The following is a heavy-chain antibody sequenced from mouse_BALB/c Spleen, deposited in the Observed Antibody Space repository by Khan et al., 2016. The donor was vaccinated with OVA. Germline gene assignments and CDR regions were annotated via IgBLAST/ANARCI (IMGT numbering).Heavy chain of an antibody. CDR3: ARSTYRYAVAD. V-gene: IGHV3-8*02. D-gene: IGHD2-14*01. Sequence: EVQLQESGPSLVKPSQTLSLTCSVTGDSITSGYWSWIRQFPGHKLEYMGYMIYTGYTEYNPFLKSRIAITRHTSKNQYYLQLNAVTAEDTATYYCARSTYRYAVADWVQGTLVTVAA. CDR2: MIYTGYT. J-gene: IGHJ3*01. CDR1: GDSITSGY.